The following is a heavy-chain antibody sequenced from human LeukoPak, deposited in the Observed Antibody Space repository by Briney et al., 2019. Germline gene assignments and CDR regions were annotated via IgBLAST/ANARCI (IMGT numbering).Heavy chain of an antibody. CDR3: ASGIWFGESEGNY. Sequence: ASVKVSCKASGYTFTTYDINWVRQATGQELDWMGCMNPNSGHTDYAQKFQGRVTITRNTSITTADMELTSLRFEDTAVYYCASGIWFGESEGNYWGQGTLVTVSS. CDR1: GYTFTTYD. CDR2: MNPNSGHT. D-gene: IGHD3-10*01. J-gene: IGHJ4*02. V-gene: IGHV1-8*03.